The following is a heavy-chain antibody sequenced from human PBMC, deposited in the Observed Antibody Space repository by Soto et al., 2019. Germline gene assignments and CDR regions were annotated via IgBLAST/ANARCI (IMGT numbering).Heavy chain of an antibody. CDR2: ISGSGGTT. Sequence: EVQLLESGGGLVQPGGSLRLSCAASGFTFSSYAMSWVRQAPGKGLEWVSAISGSGGTTYYADSVKGRFTFSRDNSKNTLYRQMNGLRAEDTAVYYCAKTANGWFSAFDIWGQGTMVTVSS. D-gene: IGHD6-19*01. J-gene: IGHJ3*02. CDR3: AKTANGWFSAFDI. V-gene: IGHV3-23*01. CDR1: GFTFSSYA.